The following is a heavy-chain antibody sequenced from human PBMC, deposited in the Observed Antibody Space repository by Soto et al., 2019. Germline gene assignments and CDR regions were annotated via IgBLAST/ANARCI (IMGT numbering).Heavy chain of an antibody. CDR2: FDPEDGET. CDR3: ATAPQHRGWFDP. CDR1: GYTLTELS. J-gene: IGHJ5*02. Sequence: ASVKVSCKVSGYTLTELSMHWVRQAPGKGLEWMGGFDPEDGETIYAQKFQGRVTMTEDTSTDTAYMELSSPRSEDTAVYYCATAPQHRGWFDPWGQGTLVTVSS. V-gene: IGHV1-24*01. D-gene: IGHD3-16*02.